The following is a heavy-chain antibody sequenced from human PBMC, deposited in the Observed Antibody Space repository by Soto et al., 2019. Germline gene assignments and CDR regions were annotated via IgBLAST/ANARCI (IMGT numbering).Heavy chain of an antibody. CDR3: VKLLRSWYGHNALDV. CDR2: ISGGGASS. D-gene: IGHD3-9*01. Sequence: PGGSLRLSCTASGLTFSNYAMSWVRQAPGKGLEFVSFISGGGASSFSADSVKGRFTVSRDNLKNALSLRMNSLRVEDTAVYYCVKLLRSWYGHNALDVWGQGTTVTVSS. J-gene: IGHJ6*02. CDR1: GLTFSNYA. V-gene: IGHV3-23*01.